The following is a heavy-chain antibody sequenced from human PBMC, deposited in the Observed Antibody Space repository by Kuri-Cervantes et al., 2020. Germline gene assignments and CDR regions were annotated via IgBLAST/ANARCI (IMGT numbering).Heavy chain of an antibody. Sequence: GGSLRLSCAASGLTFSTYAMTWVRQAPGKGLEWVSTIGGSGSTTYYADSVKGRFTISRDNSKNTLYLQMNSLVAEDTAVYYCAKAVLLWGQGTTVTVSS. CDR3: AKAVLL. CDR2: IGGSGSTT. V-gene: IGHV3-23*01. J-gene: IGHJ6*02. D-gene: IGHD4/OR15-4a*01. CDR1: GLTFSTYA.